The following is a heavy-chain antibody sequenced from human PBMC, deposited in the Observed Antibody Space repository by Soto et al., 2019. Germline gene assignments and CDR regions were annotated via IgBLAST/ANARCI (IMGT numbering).Heavy chain of an antibody. Sequence: PSETLSLTCTVSGGSISSGDYYWSWIRQPPGKGLESIGNFYSGGRTYYNPSLTSRVTISVDTSKNQFSLKLSSVTAADTAVYYCATAMGGDSGGYFHHWGQGTLVTVSS. V-gene: IGHV4-39*01. CDR1: GGSISSGDYY. D-gene: IGHD4-17*01. CDR3: ATAMGGDSGGYFHH. CDR2: FYSGGRT. J-gene: IGHJ1*01.